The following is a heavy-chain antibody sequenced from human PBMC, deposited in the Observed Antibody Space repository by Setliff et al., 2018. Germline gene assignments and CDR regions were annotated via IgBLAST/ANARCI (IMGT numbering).Heavy chain of an antibody. V-gene: IGHV1-69*05. Sequence: SVKVSCKASGGTFTNYAINWVRQAPGQGLEWVGGINPIFGTADYTQNFQGRVTITTDESTSTAYMELSSLRSEDTAIYYCATERGLVVSATDYYYYMDVWGKGTTVTVSS. CDR3: ATERGLVVSATDYYYYMDV. CDR2: INPIFGTA. D-gene: IGHD2-15*01. J-gene: IGHJ6*03. CDR1: GGTFTNYA.